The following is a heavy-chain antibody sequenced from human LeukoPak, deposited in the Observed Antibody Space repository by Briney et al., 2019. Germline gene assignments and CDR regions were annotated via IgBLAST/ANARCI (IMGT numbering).Heavy chain of an antibody. J-gene: IGHJ4*02. Sequence: PGGSLRLSCAASGFTFSSYAMTWVRQAPGKGLEWVSGISGSGGSTYYADSVKGRFTISRDNSKNTLYLLMNSLRAEDTAVYYCARDYSSGGGPFDYWGQGTLVTVSS. V-gene: IGHV3-23*01. D-gene: IGHD6-19*01. CDR3: ARDYSSGGGPFDY. CDR1: GFTFSSYA. CDR2: ISGSGGST.